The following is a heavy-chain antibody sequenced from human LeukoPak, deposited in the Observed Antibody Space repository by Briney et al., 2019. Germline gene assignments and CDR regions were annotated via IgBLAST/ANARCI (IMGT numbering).Heavy chain of an antibody. V-gene: IGHV1-69*13. Sequence: SVKVSCKASGGTFSSYAISWVRQAPGQGLEWMGGIIPIFGTANYEQKFQGRVTITADASTSTAYMELSSLRSEDTAVYYCARASYYDFWIGWFDPWGQGTLVTVSS. CDR2: IIPIFGTA. CDR3: ARASYYDFWIGWFDP. D-gene: IGHD3-3*01. CDR1: GGTFSSYA. J-gene: IGHJ5*02.